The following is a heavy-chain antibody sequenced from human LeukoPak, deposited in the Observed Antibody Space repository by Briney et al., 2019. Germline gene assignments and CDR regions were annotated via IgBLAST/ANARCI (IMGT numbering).Heavy chain of an antibody. D-gene: IGHD3-16*01. J-gene: IGHJ4*02. CDR2: INHSGST. Sequence: PSETLSLTCTVSGGSISGYYWSWIRQPPGKGLEWIGEINHSGSTNYNPSLKSRVTISVDTSKNQFSLKLSSVTAADTAVYYCARPIYDYYFDYWGQGTLVTVSS. CDR3: ARPIYDYYFDY. CDR1: GGSISGYY. V-gene: IGHV4-34*01.